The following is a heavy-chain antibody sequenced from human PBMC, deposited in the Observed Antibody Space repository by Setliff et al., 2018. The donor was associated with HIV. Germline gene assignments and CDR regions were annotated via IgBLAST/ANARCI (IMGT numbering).Heavy chain of an antibody. J-gene: IGHJ6*03. CDR1: GGSINSNY. Sequence: PSETLSLTCTVSGGSINSNYWGWIRQPPGKGLEWIGSINYRGNTYYNPSLKSRAAISVDTSKNQISLKLSSVTAADTAVYYCASLDGSESPYIYYYYMDVWGEGTAVTVSS. V-gene: IGHV4-39*01. CDR3: ASLDGSESPYIYYYYMDV. CDR2: INYRGNT. D-gene: IGHD3-10*01.